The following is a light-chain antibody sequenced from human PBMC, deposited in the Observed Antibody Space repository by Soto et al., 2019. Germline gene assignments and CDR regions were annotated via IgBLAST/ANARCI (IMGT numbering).Light chain of an antibody. CDR1: RDISNS. CDR3: QQTSAFPRP. V-gene: IGKV1-12*01. CDR2: GAS. Sequence: DIQMTQSPSSVSASVGDRLTITCRASRDISNSLAWYQQTPGKAPKLLLRGASSLHRGVPSRFSGGGAGTEFTLTISSLQPEDFATYYCQQTSAFPRPFGQGTKLDVK. J-gene: IGKJ1*01.